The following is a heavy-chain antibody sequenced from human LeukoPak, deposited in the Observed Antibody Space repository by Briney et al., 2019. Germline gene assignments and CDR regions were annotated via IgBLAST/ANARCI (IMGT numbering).Heavy chain of an antibody. CDR2: VYYTGST. J-gene: IGHJ4*02. D-gene: IGHD5-24*01. V-gene: IGHV4-59*01. Sequence: SETLSPTCPVSGGSISNYYYWTCVRLPPGKGLEWIGYVYYTGSTNFNPSLKSRVTMSLDTSTHQFSLQLTSLTAADTAVYYCARGAMATTPFFDYWGQGTLVTVSS. CDR1: GGSISNYY. CDR3: ARGAMATTPFFDY.